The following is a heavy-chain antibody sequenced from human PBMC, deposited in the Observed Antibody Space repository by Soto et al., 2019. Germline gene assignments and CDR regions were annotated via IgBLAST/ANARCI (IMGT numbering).Heavy chain of an antibody. CDR3: EKDINARNGHYSATFDP. D-gene: IGHD2-21*01. Sequence: PGGSLRLSYAASGFSFDDYAMHWVRQAPGKGLEWVSGLSWNSGSIGYAYSVKGRFTISRDNAKNSLYLQMNSLRIEDTALYYCEKDINARNGHYSATFDPGGQGTLVTVSS. CDR2: LSWNSGSI. J-gene: IGHJ5*02. V-gene: IGHV3-9*01. CDR1: GFSFDDYA.